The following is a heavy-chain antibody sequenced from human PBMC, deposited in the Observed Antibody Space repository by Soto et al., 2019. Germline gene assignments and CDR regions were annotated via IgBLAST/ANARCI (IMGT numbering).Heavy chain of an antibody. V-gene: IGHV3-33*01. D-gene: IGHD3-22*01. Sequence: QVQLVESGGGVVQPGRSLRLSCAASGFTFSSYGMHWVRQAPGKGLEWVAVIWYDGSNKYYADSVKGRFTISRDNSKNTLYLQMNSLRAEDTAVYYCARDLTYYYDSSGSWGRGTLVTVSS. CDR2: IWYDGSNK. J-gene: IGHJ2*01. CDR3: ARDLTYYYDSSGS. CDR1: GFTFSSYG.